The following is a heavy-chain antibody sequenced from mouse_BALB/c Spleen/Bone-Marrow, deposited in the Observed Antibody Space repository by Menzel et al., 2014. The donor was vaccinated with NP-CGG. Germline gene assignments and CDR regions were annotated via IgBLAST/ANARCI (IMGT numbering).Heavy chain of an antibody. CDR1: GFSLTTYG. CDR2: IWNDGST. J-gene: IGHJ3*01. CDR3: ARSEGRSFTY. Sequence: QVQLQQSGPGLLQPSQSLSITCTVSGFSLTTYGVHWVRQSPGKNLEWLGVIWNDGSTDYNAGFIFRLSISKDNSKSQIFLKMNSLRANDTAIYYCARSEGRSFTYWGQGTLVTVSS. V-gene: IGHV2-2*02.